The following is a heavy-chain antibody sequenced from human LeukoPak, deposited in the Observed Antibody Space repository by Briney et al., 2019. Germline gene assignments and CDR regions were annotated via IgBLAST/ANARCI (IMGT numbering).Heavy chain of an antibody. V-gene: IGHV1-18*01. Sequence: ASVKVSCKASGGTFSSYAISWVRQAPGQGLEWMGWIDTYGGSTNYAQNLQGRVTVTTDTSTTTVYMELRSLRFDDTAVYYCARPNTDAAGYYFDYRGQGTLVTVSS. CDR3: ARPNTDAAGYYFDY. CDR2: IDTYGGST. CDR1: GGTFSSYA. J-gene: IGHJ4*02. D-gene: IGHD6-13*01.